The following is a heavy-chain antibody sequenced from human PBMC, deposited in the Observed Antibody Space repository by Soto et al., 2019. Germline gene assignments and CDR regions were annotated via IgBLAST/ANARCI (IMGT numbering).Heavy chain of an antibody. D-gene: IGHD2-15*01. J-gene: IGHJ4*02. Sequence: QITLKESGPTLVKPTQTLTLTCTFSGFSLSTSGVGVGWIRQPPGKALEWLALIYWDDDKRYSPSLKSRLTITKDTSKHQVVLTMTKMDPVDTATYYCAHRPSYCSGGSCYSGFDYWGQGTLVTVSS. CDR2: IYWDDDK. V-gene: IGHV2-5*02. CDR1: GFSLSTSGVG. CDR3: AHRPSYCSGGSCYSGFDY.